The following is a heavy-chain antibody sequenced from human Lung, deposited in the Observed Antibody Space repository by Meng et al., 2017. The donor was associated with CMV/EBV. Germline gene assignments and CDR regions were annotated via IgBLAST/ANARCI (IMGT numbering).Heavy chain of an antibody. J-gene: IGHJ5*02. D-gene: IGHD3-3*01. CDR3: AREPGDFWSGYHGWFDP. CDR1: GGSVSSGSYY. Sequence: SETLSLTCTVSGGSVSSGSYYWSWIRQPPGKGLEWIGYIYYSGSTNYNPSLKSRVTISVDTSKNQFSLKLSSVTAADTAVYYCAREPGDFWSGYHGWFDPWRQGXLVTVSS. CDR2: IYYSGST. V-gene: IGHV4-61*01.